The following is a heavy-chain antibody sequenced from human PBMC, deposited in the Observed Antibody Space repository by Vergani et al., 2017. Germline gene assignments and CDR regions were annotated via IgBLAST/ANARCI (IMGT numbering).Heavy chain of an antibody. CDR1: GYTFTSYY. D-gene: IGHD3-16*01. CDR2: INPSGGST. Sequence: QVQLVQSGAEVKKPGASVKVSCKASGYTFTSYYMHLVRQAPGQGLEWMGIINPSGGSTSYAQKFQGRVTMTRDTSTSTVYMELSSLRSEDTAVYYCANALYTSGGDYWGQGTLVTVSS. CDR3: ANALYTSGGDY. V-gene: IGHV1-46*03. J-gene: IGHJ4*02.